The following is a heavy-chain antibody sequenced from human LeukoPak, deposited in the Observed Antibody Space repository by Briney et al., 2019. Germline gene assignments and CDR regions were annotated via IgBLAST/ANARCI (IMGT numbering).Heavy chain of an antibody. D-gene: IGHD2-15*01. CDR3: AKIVVVVAATKHDAFDI. V-gene: IGHV3-23*01. CDR1: GFTFSSYA. J-gene: IGHJ3*02. CDR2: ISGNGGST. Sequence: GGSLRLSCAASGFTFSSYAMSWVRQAPGKGLEWVSAISGNGGSTYYADSVKGRFTISRDNSKNTLYLQMNSLRAEDTAVYYCAKIVVVVAATKHDAFDIWGQGTMVTVSS.